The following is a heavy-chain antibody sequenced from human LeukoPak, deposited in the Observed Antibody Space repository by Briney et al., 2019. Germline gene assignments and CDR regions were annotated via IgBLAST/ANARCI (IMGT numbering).Heavy chain of an antibody. D-gene: IGHD2-8*01. CDR3: TRDQDIVPRRRAFDY. V-gene: IGHV3-33*01. Sequence: GGSLRLSCAASGFSFRNYGMHWVRQAPGKGLEWVALIWNDGSNKYYADSVKGRFTISRDNSKNTLYVQMNSLRAEDTAVYYCTRDQDIVPRRRAFDYWGQGTLATVSS. J-gene: IGHJ4*02. CDR2: IWNDGSNK. CDR1: GFSFRNYG.